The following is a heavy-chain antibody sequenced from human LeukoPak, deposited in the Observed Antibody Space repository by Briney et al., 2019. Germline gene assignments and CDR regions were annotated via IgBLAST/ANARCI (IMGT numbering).Heavy chain of an antibody. Sequence: GGSLRLSCAASGFTFSSYEMNWVRQAPGKGLEWVSYVSSSGSTIYYADSVKGRFTISRDNAKNSLYLQMNSLRAEDTAVYYCARTPMGIAVAGTYFQHWGQGTLVTVSS. J-gene: IGHJ1*01. V-gene: IGHV3-48*03. CDR3: ARTPMGIAVAGTYFQH. D-gene: IGHD6-19*01. CDR1: GFTFSSYE. CDR2: VSSSGSTI.